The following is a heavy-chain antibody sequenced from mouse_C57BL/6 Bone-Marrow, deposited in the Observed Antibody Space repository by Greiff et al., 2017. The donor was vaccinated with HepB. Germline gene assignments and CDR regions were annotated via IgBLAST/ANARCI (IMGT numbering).Heavy chain of an antibody. V-gene: IGHV1-72*01. D-gene: IGHD1-1*01. CDR1: GYTFTSYW. Sequence: VQLQQPGAELVKPGASVKLSCKASGYTFTSYWMHWVKQRPGRGLEWIGRIDPNCGGTKYNEKFKSKATLTVNKPSSTAYMQLSSLTSEDSAVYYCARPITTVVANAMDYWGQGTSVTVSS. CDR3: ARPITTVVANAMDY. J-gene: IGHJ4*01. CDR2: IDPNCGGT.